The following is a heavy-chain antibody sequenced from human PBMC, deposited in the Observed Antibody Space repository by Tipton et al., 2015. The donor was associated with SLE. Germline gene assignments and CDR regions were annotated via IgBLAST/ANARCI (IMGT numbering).Heavy chain of an antibody. CDR2: IYYRGST. CDR3: VRLTDTSGWLVDS. D-gene: IGHD6-19*01. J-gene: IGHJ5*01. Sequence: LRLSCTVSGGSIDSNIYYWGWIRQPPGKGLEWIGSIYYRGSTYYNESLESRVTMSVDTANNQFSLKLRSLTATDKAVYFCVRLTDTSGWLVDSWGQGTLVSVSS. CDR1: GGSIDSNIYY. V-gene: IGHV4-39*01.